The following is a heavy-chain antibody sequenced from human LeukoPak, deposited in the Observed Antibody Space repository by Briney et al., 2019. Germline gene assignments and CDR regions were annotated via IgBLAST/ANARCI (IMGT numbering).Heavy chain of an antibody. CDR1: GFTFSSYG. CDR3: ARVDSYYMDV. J-gene: IGHJ6*03. Sequence: GGTLRLSCAASGSSGFTFSSYGMSWVRQAPGKGLEWVSYISSSGFTINYADSVKGRFTISRDNAKNSLYLQMNSLRAEDTAVYYCARVDSYYMDVWGKGTTVTVSS. D-gene: IGHD3/OR15-3a*01. CDR2: ISSSGFTI. V-gene: IGHV3-48*04.